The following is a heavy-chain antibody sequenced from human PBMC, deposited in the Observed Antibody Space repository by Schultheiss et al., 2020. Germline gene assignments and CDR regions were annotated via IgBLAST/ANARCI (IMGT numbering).Heavy chain of an antibody. J-gene: IGHJ6*04. V-gene: IGHV3-9*01. CDR2: ISWKSDTI. CDR3: AKAPYRSPATSAMEV. Sequence: SLKISCAASGFAFGDYAMHWVRQAPGKGLEWVSGISWKSDTIGYADSVKGRFTISRDNAKNSLYLQMSSLRPEDTAVYYCAKAPYRSPATSAMEVWGKGTTVTVSS. CDR1: GFAFGDYA. D-gene: IGHD6-13*01.